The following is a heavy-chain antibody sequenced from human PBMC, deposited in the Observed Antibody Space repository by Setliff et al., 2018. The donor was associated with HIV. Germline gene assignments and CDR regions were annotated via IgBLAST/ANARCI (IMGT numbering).Heavy chain of an antibody. CDR3: ARATYGSRAGTGLYFDS. Sequence: SETLSLTCGISGGSFSGFYWAWIRQPPGKGLEWIGEINYSGRTNKNPSLKSRVTISADTSRTQFSLNLISVTAADTAVYYCARATYGSRAGTGLYFDSWGQGALVTVSS. J-gene: IGHJ4*02. CDR2: INYSGRT. CDR1: GGSFSGFY. V-gene: IGHV4-34*01. D-gene: IGHD6-6*01.